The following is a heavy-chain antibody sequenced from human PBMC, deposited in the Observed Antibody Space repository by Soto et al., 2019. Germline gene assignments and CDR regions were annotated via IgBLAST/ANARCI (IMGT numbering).Heavy chain of an antibody. D-gene: IGHD2-2*01. J-gene: IGHJ4*02. CDR1: GFAFNNYG. V-gene: IGHV3-21*01. CDR3: AREDSIIIPAVSDF. Sequence: GGSLRLSCTVSGFAFNNYGINWVRQAPGKGLEWVSSISKSDYTYYSDSVKGRFAISRDNAKSSVPLQMNTLRVEDTAVYYCAREDSIIIPAVSDFWGQGTLVTVSS. CDR2: ISKSDYT.